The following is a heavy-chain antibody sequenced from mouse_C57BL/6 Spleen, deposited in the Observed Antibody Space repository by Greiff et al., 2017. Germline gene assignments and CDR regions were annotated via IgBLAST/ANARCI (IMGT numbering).Heavy chain of an antibody. J-gene: IGHJ4*01. CDR3: ARHDWDEDYYAMDY. V-gene: IGHV2-6-1*01. CDR2: IWSDGST. D-gene: IGHD4-1*01. CDR1: GFSLTSYG. Sequence: VKLMESGPGLVAPSQSLSITCTVSGFSLTSYGVHWVRQPPGKGLEWLVVIWSDGSTTYNSALKSRLSISKDNSKSQVFLKMNSLQTDDTAMYYCARHDWDEDYYAMDYWGQGTSVTVSS.